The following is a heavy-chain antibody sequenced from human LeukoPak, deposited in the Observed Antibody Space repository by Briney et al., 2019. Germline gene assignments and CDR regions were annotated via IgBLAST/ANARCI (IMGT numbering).Heavy chain of an antibody. CDR1: GGSISNTNW. D-gene: IGHD6-19*01. CDR2: INHHGHT. J-gene: IGHJ4*02. CDR3: ARDHGSQDSGAWYVFDY. V-gene: IGHV3-53*01. Sequence: ETLSLTCGVSGGSISNTNWWTWVRQAPGKGLECVSSINHHGHTFYVDSVKGRFTISRDNSKNTVFLQMNSLRADDTAEYFCARDHGSQDSGAWYVFDYWGRGTLVTVSS.